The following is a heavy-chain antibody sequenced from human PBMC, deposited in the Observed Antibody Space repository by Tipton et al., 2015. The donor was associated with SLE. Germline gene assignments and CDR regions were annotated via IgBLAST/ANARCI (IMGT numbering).Heavy chain of an antibody. Sequence: TLFLTCSVSDDSIRDYYFSWIRQPPGNKLEWIGYTSYSGSTRYNPSLESRVTISLDTSKSHFSLKLGSVTAADTATYYCARQLGWGDPFAFDYWDQGTLVTVSS. CDR1: DDSIRDYY. V-gene: IGHV4-59*08. D-gene: IGHD2-21*02. CDR2: TSYSGST. J-gene: IGHJ4*02. CDR3: ARQLGWGDPFAFDY.